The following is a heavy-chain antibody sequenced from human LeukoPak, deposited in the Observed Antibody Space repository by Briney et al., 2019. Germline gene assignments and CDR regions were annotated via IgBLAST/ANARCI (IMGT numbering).Heavy chain of an antibody. Sequence: GESLKISCKGSGYSFTSYWIGWVRQMPGKGLEWMGIIYPGDSDTRYSPSFQGQVTISADKSISTAYLQWSSLKASDTAMYYCARHEGMVRGNTRCFDYWGQGTLVTVSS. CDR2: IYPGDSDT. CDR1: GYSFTSYW. D-gene: IGHD3-10*01. V-gene: IGHV5-51*01. CDR3: ARHEGMVRGNTRCFDY. J-gene: IGHJ4*02.